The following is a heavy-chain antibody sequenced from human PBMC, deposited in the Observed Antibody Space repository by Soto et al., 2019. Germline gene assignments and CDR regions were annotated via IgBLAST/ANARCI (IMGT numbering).Heavy chain of an antibody. D-gene: IGHD6-6*01. Sequence: GASVKVSCKASGYTFTSYGISWVRQAPGQGLEWMGWISAYNGNTNYAQKLQGRVTMTTDTSTSTAYMELRSLRSDDTAVYYCARDLEPSSSSSRGLPLDAFDIWGQGTMVTVSS. J-gene: IGHJ3*02. CDR3: ARDLEPSSSSSRGLPLDAFDI. CDR2: ISAYNGNT. CDR1: GYTFTSYG. V-gene: IGHV1-18*01.